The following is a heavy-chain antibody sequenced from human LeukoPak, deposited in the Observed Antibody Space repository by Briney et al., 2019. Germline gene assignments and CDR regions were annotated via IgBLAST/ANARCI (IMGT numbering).Heavy chain of an antibody. Sequence: SETLSLTCAVYGGSFSGYYWSWIRQPPGKGLEWIGEINHSGSTNYNPSLKSRVTISVDTSKNQLSLKLSSVTAADTAVYYCARLIGYCSSTSCYSLDYWGQGTLVTVSS. CDR1: GGSFSGYY. CDR3: ARLIGYCSSTSCYSLDY. J-gene: IGHJ4*02. D-gene: IGHD2-2*02. V-gene: IGHV4-34*01. CDR2: INHSGST.